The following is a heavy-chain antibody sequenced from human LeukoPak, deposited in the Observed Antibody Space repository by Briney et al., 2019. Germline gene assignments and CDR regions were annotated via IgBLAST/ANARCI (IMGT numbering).Heavy chain of an antibody. Sequence: SETLSLTCAVYGGSFSGYYWSWIRQPPGKGLEWIGEINHSGSTNYNPSLKSRVTISVDTSKNQFSLKLSSVTAADTAVYYCARAIDQLDKHQPLRALDPWGQGTLVTVSS. CDR2: INHSGST. CDR1: GGSFSGYY. D-gene: IGHD2-2*01. V-gene: IGHV4-34*01. J-gene: IGHJ5*02. CDR3: ARAIDQLDKHQPLRALDP.